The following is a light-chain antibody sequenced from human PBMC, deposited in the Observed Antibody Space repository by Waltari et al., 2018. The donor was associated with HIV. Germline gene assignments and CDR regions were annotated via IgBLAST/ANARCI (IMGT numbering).Light chain of an antibody. CDR1: QSVLYSSNNKNY. V-gene: IGKV4-1*01. J-gene: IGKJ2*03. CDR3: QQYYSTPHS. CDR2: WAS. Sequence: IVMTQSPASLAVSLGERATINCKSSQSVLYSSNNKNYLAWYQQKPGQPPKLLIYWASTRESGVPDRFSGSGSGTDFTLTISSLQAEDVAVYYCQQYYSTPHSFGQGTKLEIK.